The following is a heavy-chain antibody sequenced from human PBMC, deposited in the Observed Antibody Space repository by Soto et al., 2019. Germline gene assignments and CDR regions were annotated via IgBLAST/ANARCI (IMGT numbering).Heavy chain of an antibody. CDR3: ARPTYYDILTGYPYAFDI. D-gene: IGHD3-9*01. V-gene: IGHV5-51*01. J-gene: IGHJ3*02. Sequence: GESLKISCKGSGYSFTSYWIGWVRQMPGKGLEWMGIIYPGDSDTRYSPSFQGQVTISADKSISTAYLQWSSLKASDTAMYYCARPTYYDILTGYPYAFDIWGQGTMVTV. CDR2: IYPGDSDT. CDR1: GYSFTSYW.